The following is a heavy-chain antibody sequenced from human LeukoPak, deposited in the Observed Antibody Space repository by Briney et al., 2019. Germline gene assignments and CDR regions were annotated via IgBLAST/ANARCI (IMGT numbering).Heavy chain of an antibody. Sequence: GGSLRLSCAASGFTFSSYSMNWVRQAPGKGLEWVSYISSSSSTIYYADSVKGRFTISRDNAKNSLYLQMNSLRAEDTAVYYCSLLWFGEFNQWGQGTLVTVSS. J-gene: IGHJ4*02. D-gene: IGHD3-10*01. CDR3: SLLWFGEFNQ. V-gene: IGHV3-48*04. CDR1: GFTFSSYS. CDR2: ISSSSSTI.